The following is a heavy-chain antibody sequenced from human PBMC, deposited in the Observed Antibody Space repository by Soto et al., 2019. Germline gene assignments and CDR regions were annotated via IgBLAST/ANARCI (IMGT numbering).Heavy chain of an antibody. J-gene: IGHJ6*02. D-gene: IGHD4-17*01. V-gene: IGHV4-59*04. Sequence: SETLSLTCTVSGGSINNYYWNWIRQPPGKGLEWIGYVSYSGRTNYNPSLKSRVNMLVDKSKNQFSLNLTSVTAADTAVYYCASRVTVTTHYYGMDVWGQGTTVTVSS. CDR1: GGSINNYY. CDR2: VSYSGRT. CDR3: ASRVTVTTHYYGMDV.